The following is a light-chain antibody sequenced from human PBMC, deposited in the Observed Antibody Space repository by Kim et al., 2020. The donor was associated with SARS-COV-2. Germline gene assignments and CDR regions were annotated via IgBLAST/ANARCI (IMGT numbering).Light chain of an antibody. CDR3: GTWDSGLSAVV. V-gene: IGLV1-51*01. CDR1: SSNIGDNY. CDR2: DNN. Sequence: GQKVTISCSGSSSNIGDNYVSWYQQFPRTAPTPLIYDNNKRPSGIPDRFSGSKSGTSATLGITGRQTGDEADFYCGTWDSGLSAVVFGGGTQLTVL. J-gene: IGLJ2*01.